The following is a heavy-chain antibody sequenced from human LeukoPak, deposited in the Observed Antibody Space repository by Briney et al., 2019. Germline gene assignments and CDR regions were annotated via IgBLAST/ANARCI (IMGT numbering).Heavy chain of an antibody. CDR3: ARGVPAATGGYYYYYYMDV. J-gene: IGHJ6*03. D-gene: IGHD2-2*01. Sequence: GGSLRLSCAASGFTFSSYWMSWVRQAPGKGLEWVANIKQDGSEKFYVDSVKGRFTISRDNAKNSLYLQMNGLRAEDTAVYYCARGVPAATGGYYYYYYMDVWGKGTTVTVSS. V-gene: IGHV3-7*01. CDR1: GFTFSSYW. CDR2: IKQDGSEK.